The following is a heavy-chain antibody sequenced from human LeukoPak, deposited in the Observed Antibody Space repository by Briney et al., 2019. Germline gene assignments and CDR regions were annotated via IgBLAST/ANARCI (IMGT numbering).Heavy chain of an antibody. J-gene: IGHJ5*02. Sequence: SETLSLTCTVSGASVSSDDSYWTWIRQPAGGGLEWIGRIFTSGFTDYNPSLRSRVTISSDTSKNQFSLDLSSVTAADTAVYFCTGVYSSLWYKWFDPWGQGTLVTVSS. CDR1: GASVSSDDSY. CDR2: IFTSGFT. D-gene: IGHD4-11*01. CDR3: TGVYSSLWYKWFDP. V-gene: IGHV4-61*02.